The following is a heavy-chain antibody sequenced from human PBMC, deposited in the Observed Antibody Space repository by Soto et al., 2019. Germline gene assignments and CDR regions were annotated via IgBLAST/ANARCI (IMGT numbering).Heavy chain of an antibody. CDR1: ALTFSSYA. D-gene: IGHD3-22*01. Sequence: GSLRLSCAASALTFSSYAMSWVRQAPGKGLEWVSAISGSGGSTYYADSVKGRFTISRDNSKNTLYLQMNSLRAEDTAVYYCAKSPSTTIVVEYYLDCWRQGTLVTVSS. CDR3: AKSPSTTIVVEYYLDC. CDR2: ISGSGGST. V-gene: IGHV3-23*01. J-gene: IGHJ4*02.